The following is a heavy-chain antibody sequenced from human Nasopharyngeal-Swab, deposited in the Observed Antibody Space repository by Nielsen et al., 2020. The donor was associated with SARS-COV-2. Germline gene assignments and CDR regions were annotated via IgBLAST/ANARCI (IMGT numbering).Heavy chain of an antibody. CDR3: ARGCDYGDYATYDY. CDR2: IIHSRST. J-gene: IGHJ4*02. D-gene: IGHD4-17*01. V-gene: IGHV4-34*01. CDR1: GGSFSGYY. Sequence: SETLSLTFAVYGGSFSGYYWSWIRQPPGKGLEWIGEIIHSRSTNYTPSLKNRVTISVDTSKNQFSLKLSSVTAADTAVYYCARGCDYGDYATYDYWGQGTLVTVSS.